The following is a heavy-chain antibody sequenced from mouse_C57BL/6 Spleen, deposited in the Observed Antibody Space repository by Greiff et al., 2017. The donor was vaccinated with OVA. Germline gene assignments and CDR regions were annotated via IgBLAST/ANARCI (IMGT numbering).Heavy chain of an antibody. CDR2: INYDGSST. CDR3: ARDLGLLYYFDY. V-gene: IGHV5-16*01. D-gene: IGHD4-1*01. Sequence: EVNVVESEGGLVQPGSSMKLSCTASGFTFSDYYMAWVRQVPEKGLEWVANINYDGSSTYYLDSLKSRFIISRDNAKNILYLQMSSLKSEDTATYYCARDLGLLYYFDYWGQGTTLTVSS. CDR1: GFTFSDYY. J-gene: IGHJ2*01.